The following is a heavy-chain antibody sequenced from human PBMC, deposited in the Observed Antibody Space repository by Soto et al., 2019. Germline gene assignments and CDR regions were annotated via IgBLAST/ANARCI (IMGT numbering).Heavy chain of an antibody. CDR1: GGSVNGYY. CDR3: ATRITVFGLLIPPFDP. Sequence: SETLSLTCAVYGGSVNGYYWNWIRQPPGKGLEWIGEINHTGGTRYNPSLKSRVTMSVDTSKNQFSLRLSSVTAADTAIYYCATRITVFGLLIPPFDPWGQGTQVTVSS. D-gene: IGHD3-3*01. J-gene: IGHJ5*02. CDR2: INHTGGT. V-gene: IGHV4-34*01.